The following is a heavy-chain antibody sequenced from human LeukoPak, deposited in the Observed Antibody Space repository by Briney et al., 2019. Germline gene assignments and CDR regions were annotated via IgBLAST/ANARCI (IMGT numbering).Heavy chain of an antibody. CDR1: GFTFSSRDW. J-gene: IGHJ6*03. D-gene: IGHD3-3*01. CDR3: ARDGAMEIFGVVIIPGAYYYYMDV. CDR2: ISTSSSYI. V-gene: IGHV3-21*01. Sequence: PGGSLRLSCVASGFTFSSRDWMNWVRQAPGKGLEWVSSISTSSSYIYYADSLKGRFTISRDNAKNSLYLQMNSLRAEDTAVYYCARDGAMEIFGVVIIPGAYYYYMDVWGKGTTVTVSS.